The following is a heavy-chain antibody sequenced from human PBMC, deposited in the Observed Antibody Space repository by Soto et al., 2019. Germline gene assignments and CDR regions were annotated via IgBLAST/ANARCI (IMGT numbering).Heavy chain of an antibody. D-gene: IGHD5-12*01. CDR3: AKGSIEYSASVDN. CDR1: RFSFSSYA. V-gene: IGHV3-23*01. J-gene: IGHJ4*02. Sequence: VQLLESGGGLVQPGGSLRLSCAASRFSFSSYAMVWVRQAPGKGLEWVSVISARGGSSYFADSVKGRFTISRDNSKNVLSLEMNSLRADDTAIYSCAKGSIEYSASVDNWGQGTLVLVSS. CDR2: ISARGGSS.